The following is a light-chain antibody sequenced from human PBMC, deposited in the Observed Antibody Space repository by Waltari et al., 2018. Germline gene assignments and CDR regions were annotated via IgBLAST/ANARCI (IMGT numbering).Light chain of an antibody. CDR2: HAS. CDR1: ESIATN. Sequence: EIVLPQSPVTLYVSPGAPATLSCRASESIATNLAWYQHRPGQAPRLLIFHASTRATGIPAKFTGSGSGTEFTLTISSLQSEDFAVYYCQQYNNWPPSTFGQGTKVEI. J-gene: IGKJ1*01. CDR3: QQYNNWPPST. V-gene: IGKV3-15*01.